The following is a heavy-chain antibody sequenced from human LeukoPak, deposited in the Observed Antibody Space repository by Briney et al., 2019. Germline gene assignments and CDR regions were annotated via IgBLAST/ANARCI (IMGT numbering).Heavy chain of an antibody. CDR3: AKSGAPEYYYYGMDV. V-gene: IGHV3-23*01. D-gene: IGHD1-26*01. Sequence: GGSLRLSCAASGFTFSSYAMSWVRQAPGKGLEWVSAISGSGGSTYYADSVKGRFTISRDNSKNTLYLQMNSLRAEDTAVYYCAKSGAPEYYYYGMDVWGQGTTVTVSS. J-gene: IGHJ6*02. CDR2: ISGSGGST. CDR1: GFTFSSYA.